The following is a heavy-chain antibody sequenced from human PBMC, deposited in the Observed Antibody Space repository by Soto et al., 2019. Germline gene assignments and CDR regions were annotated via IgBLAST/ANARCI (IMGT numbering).Heavy chain of an antibody. J-gene: IGHJ4*02. V-gene: IGHV3-9*01. Sequence: EVQLVESGGGLVQPGRSLRLSCAASGFTFDDYAMHWVRQAPGKGLEWVSGISWNSGSIGYAGSVKGRFTISRDNAKNSLYLQMNSLRDEDTALYYCANENMYSCFRALRPSYYFDYWGQGTLVTVSS. CDR2: ISWNSGSI. CDR1: GFTFDDYA. CDR3: ANENMYSCFRALRPSYYFDY. D-gene: IGHD6-6*01.